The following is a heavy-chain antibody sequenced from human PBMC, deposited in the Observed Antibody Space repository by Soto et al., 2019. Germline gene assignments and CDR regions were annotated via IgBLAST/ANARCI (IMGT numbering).Heavy chain of an antibody. V-gene: IGHV3-33*01. CDR1: GFTFSSYG. CDR2: IWYDGSNK. CDR3: ARSVTTYEYYFDY. Sequence: GGSLRLSCAASGFTFSSYGMHWVRQAPGKGLEWVAVIWYDGSNKYYADSVKGRFTISRDNSKNTLYLQMNSLRAEDTAVYYCARSVTTYEYYFDYWGQGTLVTVSS. J-gene: IGHJ4*02. D-gene: IGHD4-17*01.